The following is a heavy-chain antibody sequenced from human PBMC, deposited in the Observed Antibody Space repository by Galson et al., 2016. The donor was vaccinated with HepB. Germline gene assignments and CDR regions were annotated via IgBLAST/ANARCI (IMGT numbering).Heavy chain of an antibody. Sequence: SVKVSCKASGYTFTSNFIHWVRQAPGQGLEWMGIINPSGGSTFYTQKFQGRVIMTSDTSTTTVHLEVASLRFEDTAVYYCARGIRKPGYWGQGTLVTVSS. D-gene: IGHD1-14*01. CDR3: ARGIRKPGY. V-gene: IGHV1-46*01. CDR1: GYTFTSNF. CDR2: INPSGGST. J-gene: IGHJ4*02.